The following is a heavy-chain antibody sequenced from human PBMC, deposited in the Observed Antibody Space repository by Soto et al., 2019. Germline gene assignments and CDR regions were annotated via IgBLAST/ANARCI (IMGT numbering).Heavy chain of an antibody. CDR2: MNPNSGNT. CDR3: ARGRVGATGYYYYYGMDV. D-gene: IGHD1-26*01. V-gene: IGHV1-8*01. J-gene: IGHJ6*02. Sequence: ASVKVSCKASGYTFTSYDINWVRQATGPGLEWMGWMNPNSGNTGYAQKFQGRVTMTRNTSISTAYMELSSLRSEDTAVYYCARGRVGATGYYYYYGMDVWGQGATVTVSS. CDR1: GYTFTSYD.